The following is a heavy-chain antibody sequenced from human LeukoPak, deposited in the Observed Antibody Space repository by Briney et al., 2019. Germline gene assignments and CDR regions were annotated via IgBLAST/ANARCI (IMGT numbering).Heavy chain of an antibody. V-gene: IGHV4-30-4*01. CDR2: IYYSGST. J-gene: IGHJ4*02. Sequence: SETLSLTCTVSGGSISSGDYYWSWIRQPPGKGLEWIGYIYYSGSTYYNPSLKSRVTISVDTSKNQFSLKLSSATAADTAVYYCARVLYEGYFDYWGQGTLVTVSS. CDR3: ARVLYEGYFDY. D-gene: IGHD5/OR15-5a*01. CDR1: GGSISSGDYY.